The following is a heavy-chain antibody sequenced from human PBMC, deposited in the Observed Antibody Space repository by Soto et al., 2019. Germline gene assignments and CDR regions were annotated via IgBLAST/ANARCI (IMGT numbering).Heavy chain of an antibody. CDR1: GFTFSNYW. J-gene: IGHJ6*02. CDR3: ARIDFWSGMDV. Sequence: EVQLVESGGGLLQPGGSLRLSCAASGFTFSNYWMNWLRQAPGKGLVWVSRINSDGSTTNYADSVKGRFTISRDNAKNTLHLQMNSLSAGDTAVYYCARIDFWSGMDVWGPGTTVTVSS. V-gene: IGHV3-74*01. CDR2: INSDGSTT. D-gene: IGHD3-3*01.